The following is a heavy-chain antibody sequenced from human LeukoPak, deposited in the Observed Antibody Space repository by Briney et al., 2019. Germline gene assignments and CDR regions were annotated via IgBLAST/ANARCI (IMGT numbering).Heavy chain of an antibody. D-gene: IGHD3-3*01. CDR1: GGSISSGSYY. J-gene: IGHJ6*03. Sequence: PSETLSLTCTVSGGSISSGSYYWSWIRQPAGKGLEWIGRIYTSGSTNYNPSLKSRVTISVDTSKNQFSLKLSSVTAADTAVYYCARDPFGITWYYMDVWGKGTTVTVSS. CDR2: IYTSGST. CDR3: ARDPFGITWYYMDV. V-gene: IGHV4-61*02.